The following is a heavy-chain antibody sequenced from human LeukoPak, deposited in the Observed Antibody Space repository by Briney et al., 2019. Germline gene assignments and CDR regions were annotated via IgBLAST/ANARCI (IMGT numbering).Heavy chain of an antibody. CDR2: IKQDGSEK. J-gene: IGHJ4*02. V-gene: IGHV3-7*01. D-gene: IGHD6-6*01. CDR3: ARDRTRLVY. CDR1: GFTFTTYW. Sequence: GGSLRLSCAASGFTFTTYWMSWVRQAPGKGLEWVANIKQDGSEKYYVDSVKGRFTISRDNAKNSLYLQMNSLRDEDTAVYYCARDRTRLVYWGQGTLVTVSS.